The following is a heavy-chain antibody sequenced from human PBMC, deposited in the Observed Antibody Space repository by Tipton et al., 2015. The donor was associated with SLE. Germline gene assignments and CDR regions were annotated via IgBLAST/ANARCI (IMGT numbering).Heavy chain of an antibody. Sequence: TLSLTCTVSGGSISNYYWSWIRQPPGKRLEWIGYIDYTRGMKYHPSLESRVTISLDTSKNQFSLKLSSVTAADTAAYYCARDDEYCSSSSCYLFDPWGPGTLVTVSS. CDR1: GGSISNYY. V-gene: IGHV4-59*01. CDR3: ARDDEYCSSSSCYLFDP. CDR2: IDYTRGM. D-gene: IGHD2-2*01. J-gene: IGHJ5*02.